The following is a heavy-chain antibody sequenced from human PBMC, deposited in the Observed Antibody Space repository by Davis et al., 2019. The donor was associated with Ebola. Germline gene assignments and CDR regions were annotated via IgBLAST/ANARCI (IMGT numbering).Heavy chain of an antibody. CDR1: GGTFSSYA. CDR2: IIPIFGAA. Sequence: AASVKVSCKASGGTFSSYAISWVRQAPGQGLEWMGGIIPIFGAANYAQKFQGRVTITADKSTSTAYMELSSLRSEDTAVYYCARDHGGYDLGYYYGMDVWGQGTMVTVSS. D-gene: IGHD5-12*01. V-gene: IGHV1-69*06. CDR3: ARDHGGYDLGYYYGMDV. J-gene: IGHJ6*02.